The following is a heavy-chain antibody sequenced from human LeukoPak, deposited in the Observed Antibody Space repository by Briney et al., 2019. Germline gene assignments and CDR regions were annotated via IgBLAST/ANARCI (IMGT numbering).Heavy chain of an antibody. CDR2: IWYDGSNK. CDR3: GRGHRFCSRGNCNSPVDY. D-gene: IGHD2-15*01. J-gene: IGHJ4*02. Sequence: HSGTSLRLSCAASGFTFTSYGMHWVRQAPGKGLERVAVIWYDGSNKYYVDSVKGRLTISRDNSKNTLYLQMNSLRAEDTAVYYCGRGHRFCSRGNCNSPVDYWGQGTLVTVSS. V-gene: IGHV3-33*01. CDR1: GFTFTSYG.